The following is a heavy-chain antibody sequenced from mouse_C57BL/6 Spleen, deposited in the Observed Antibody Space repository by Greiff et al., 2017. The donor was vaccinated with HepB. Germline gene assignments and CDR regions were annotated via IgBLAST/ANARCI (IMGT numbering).Heavy chain of an antibody. D-gene: IGHD1-1*01. CDR1: GFTFSSYT. CDR2: ISGGGGNT. J-gene: IGHJ2*01. CDR3: ARRAYYGSSYFDY. V-gene: IGHV5-9*01. Sequence: EVQVVESGGGLVKPGGSLKLSCAASGFTFSSYTMSWVRQTPEKRLEWVATISGGGGNTYYPDSVKGRFTISRDNAKNTLYLQMSSLRSEDTALYYCARRAYYGSSYFDYWGQGTTLTVSS.